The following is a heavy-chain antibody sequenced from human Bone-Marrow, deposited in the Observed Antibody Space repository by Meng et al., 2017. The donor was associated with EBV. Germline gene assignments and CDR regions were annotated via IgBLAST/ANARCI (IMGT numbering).Heavy chain of an antibody. J-gene: IGHJ4*02. CDR2: IYWDDDK. D-gene: IGHD2-21*01. CDR1: GFSLSTPGVG. V-gene: IGHV2-5*02. CDR3: AHRRDYSYFDY. Sequence: QITLKEYGPTPVKPTQTLTLTCTFSGFSLSTPGVGVGWIRQPPGEALEWLAVIYWDDDKRYSPSLKSRLTITKDTSKQQVVLTMTNMDPVDTATYYCAHRRDYSYFDYWGQGTLVTVSS.